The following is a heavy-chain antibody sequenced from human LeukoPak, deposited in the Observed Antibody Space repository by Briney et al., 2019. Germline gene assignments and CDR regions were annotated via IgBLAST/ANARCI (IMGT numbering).Heavy chain of an antibody. D-gene: IGHD3-10*01. CDR1: GFTFSSYW. J-gene: IGHJ4*02. CDR3: AKRLDRSGLSGY. Sequence: PGGSLRLSCAASGFTFSSYWMSWVRQAPGKGLEWVANIKQDGSDQYYVDSVKGRFTISRDNAKNSLYLQMNSLRAEDTAIYYCAKRLDRSGLSGYWGQGTLVTVSS. V-gene: IGHV3-7*01. CDR2: IKQDGSDQ.